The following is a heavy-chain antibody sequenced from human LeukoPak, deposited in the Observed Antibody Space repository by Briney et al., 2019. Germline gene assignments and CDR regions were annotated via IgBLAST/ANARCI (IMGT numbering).Heavy chain of an antibody. Sequence: ASVTVSCTASGYAFLSSKIHCVRQAPGQGLERMGIMSPSDGGAHYAQTFQGRVTMTRNTSTSTVYRELSRLRSEDTAVYCCARDKNWSFDYCGQGTLVTVSS. J-gene: IGHJ4*02. V-gene: IGHV1-46*01. CDR2: MSPSDGGA. CDR3: ARDKNWSFDY. CDR1: GYAFLSSK. D-gene: IGHD1-1*01.